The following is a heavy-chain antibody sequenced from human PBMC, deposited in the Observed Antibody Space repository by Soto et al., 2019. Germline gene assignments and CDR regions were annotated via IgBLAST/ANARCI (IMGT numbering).Heavy chain of an antibody. V-gene: IGHV3-72*01. Sequence: EVQLVESGGGLVQPGGSLRLSCAASGFTFSDHYMDWVRQAPGKGLEWVGRSRNKANSYSTEYAASVKGRFTISRDEPNNSLYLQMNSLKTEDTAVYYCARFSGSYTRGLDYWGQGTLVTVSS. D-gene: IGHD1-26*01. CDR3: ARFSGSYTRGLDY. CDR2: SRNKANSYST. J-gene: IGHJ4*02. CDR1: GFTFSDHY.